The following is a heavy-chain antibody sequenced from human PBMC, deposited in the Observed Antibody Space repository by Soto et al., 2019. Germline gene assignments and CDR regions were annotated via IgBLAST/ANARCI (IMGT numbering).Heavy chain of an antibody. D-gene: IGHD2-15*01. Sequence: GGSLRLSCVASGFTFSSYAMSWVRQAPGKGLEWVSAISGSGGSTYYADSVKGRFTISRDNSKNTLYLQMNSLRAEDTAVYYCAKDIYPSLGYCSGGSCSSGNFDYWGQGTLVTVSS. CDR3: AKDIYPSLGYCSGGSCSSGNFDY. V-gene: IGHV3-23*01. CDR1: GFTFSSYA. J-gene: IGHJ4*02. CDR2: ISGSGGST.